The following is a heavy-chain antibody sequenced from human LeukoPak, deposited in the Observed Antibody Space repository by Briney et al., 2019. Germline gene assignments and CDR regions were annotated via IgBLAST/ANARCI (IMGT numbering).Heavy chain of an antibody. D-gene: IGHD1-26*01. J-gene: IGHJ4*02. CDR2: FSASGGTT. V-gene: IGHV3-23*01. CDR3: AKANYSGSYYFDS. CDR1: GFTFSRSA. Sequence: GGSLRLSCAASGFTFSRSAMNWVRQAPGKGLEWVSSFSASGGTTYYADSVKGRFTISRDNSKDTLSVQMNSLRAEDTAVYYCAKANYSGSYYFDSWGQGTLVTVSS.